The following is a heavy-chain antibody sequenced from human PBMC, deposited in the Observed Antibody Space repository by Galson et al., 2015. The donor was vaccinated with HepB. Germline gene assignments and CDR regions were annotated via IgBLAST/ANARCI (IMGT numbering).Heavy chain of an antibody. D-gene: IGHD1-26*01. CDR1: GFTFSSYG. V-gene: IGHV3-33*01. Sequence: SLRLSCAASGFTFSSYGMHWVRQAPGKGLEWVAVIWYDGSNKYYADSVKGRFTISRDNSKNTLYLQMNSLRAEDTAVYYCAGDVGATTPLVAFDIWGQGTMVTVSS. CDR3: AGDVGATTPLVAFDI. CDR2: IWYDGSNK. J-gene: IGHJ3*02.